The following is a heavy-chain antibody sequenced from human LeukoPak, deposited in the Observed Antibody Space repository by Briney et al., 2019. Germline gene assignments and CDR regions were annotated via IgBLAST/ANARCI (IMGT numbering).Heavy chain of an antibody. CDR3: ARLVSGSYWGGWFDP. Sequence: PSETLSLTCAVYGGSFSGYYWSWIRQPPGKGLEWIGEINHSGSTNYNPSLKSRVTISVDTSKNQFSLKLSSVTAADTAVYYCARLVSGSYWGGWFDPWGQGTLVTVSS. CDR1: GGSFSGYY. D-gene: IGHD1-26*01. CDR2: INHSGST. J-gene: IGHJ5*02. V-gene: IGHV4-34*01.